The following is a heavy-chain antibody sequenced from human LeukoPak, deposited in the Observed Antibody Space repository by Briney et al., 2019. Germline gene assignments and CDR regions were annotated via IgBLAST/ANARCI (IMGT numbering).Heavy chain of an antibody. Sequence: KPSETLSLTCAVYGGSFSGYYWSWIRQPPGKGLEWIGEIKHSGSTNYNPSLKSRVTISVDTSKNQFSLKLSSVTAADTAVYYCARGRRTRPHDAFDIWGQGTMVTVSS. CDR2: IKHSGST. CDR3: ARGRRTRPHDAFDI. D-gene: IGHD1-14*01. J-gene: IGHJ3*02. V-gene: IGHV4-34*01. CDR1: GGSFSGYY.